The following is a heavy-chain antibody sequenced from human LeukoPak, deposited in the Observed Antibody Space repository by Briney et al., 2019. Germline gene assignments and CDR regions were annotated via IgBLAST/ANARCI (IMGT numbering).Heavy chain of an antibody. CDR2: ISGSGGST. Sequence: PRGSLRLSCAASGFTFSSYGMSWVRQAPGKGLGCVSAISGSGGSTYYADSVKGRFTISRDNSNNTLYLKMNSLRAEDKVVYYCARTRITMIEAAFDIWGQGTMVTVSS. J-gene: IGHJ3*02. V-gene: IGHV3-23*01. CDR1: GFTFSSYG. D-gene: IGHD3-22*01. CDR3: ARTRITMIEAAFDI.